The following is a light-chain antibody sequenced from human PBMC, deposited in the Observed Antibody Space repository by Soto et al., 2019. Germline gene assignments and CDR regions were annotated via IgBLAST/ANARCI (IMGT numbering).Light chain of an antibody. V-gene: IGLV1-40*01. J-gene: IGLJ2*01. Sequence: QSVLTQPPSVSGAPGQRVTISCTGSSSNIGAGYDVHWYQQLPVTAPKLLIYGNNNRPSGVPDRFSGSKSGTSASLAITGLQAEDEADYYCQSYDSSLSGSVVFGGGTKLTVL. CDR3: QSYDSSLSGSVV. CDR2: GNN. CDR1: SSNIGAGYD.